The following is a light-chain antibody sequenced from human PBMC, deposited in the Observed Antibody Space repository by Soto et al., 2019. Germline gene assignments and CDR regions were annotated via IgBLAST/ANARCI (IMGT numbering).Light chain of an antibody. CDR3: QQYQTWT. CDR2: RAS. Sequence: DIQMTQSPLTLSASVGDRVTITCRASQTISRWLAWYQQKPGKAPKLLIYRASSLESGVPSRFSGSGSGTEXXLTXXSLXSDDSATYYCQQYQTWTFGQGTKVEIK. V-gene: IGKV1-5*03. J-gene: IGKJ1*01. CDR1: QTISRW.